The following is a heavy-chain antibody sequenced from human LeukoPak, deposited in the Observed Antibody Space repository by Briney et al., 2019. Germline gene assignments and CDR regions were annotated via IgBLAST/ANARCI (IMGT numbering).Heavy chain of an antibody. CDR3: AKGRYCSGGSCYYFDY. CDR1: GFPLDDYV. D-gene: IGHD2-15*01. CDR2: ISGDRGST. V-gene: IGHV3-43*02. J-gene: IGHJ4*02. Sequence: QPGGSLRLSCAASGFPLDDYVMHWVRPAPGKGLEWVSLISGDRGSTYYADSVKGRFTISRDNSKNSLYLQMNSLRTEDTALYYCAKGRYCSGGSCYYFDYWGQGTLVTVSS.